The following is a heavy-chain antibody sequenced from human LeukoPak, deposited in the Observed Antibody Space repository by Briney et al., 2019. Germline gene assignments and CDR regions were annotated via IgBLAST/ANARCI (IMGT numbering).Heavy chain of an antibody. CDR1: GGSISSYY. D-gene: IGHD3-9*01. V-gene: IGHV4-4*07. Sequence: SETLSLTCTVSGGSISSYYWSWIRQPAGKGLEWIGRIYTSGSTNYNPSLKSRVTMSVDTSKNQFSLKLSSVTAANTAVYYCARTPVLRYFDWSYNWFDPWGQGTLVTVSS. CDR2: IYTSGST. J-gene: IGHJ5*02. CDR3: ARTPVLRYFDWSYNWFDP.